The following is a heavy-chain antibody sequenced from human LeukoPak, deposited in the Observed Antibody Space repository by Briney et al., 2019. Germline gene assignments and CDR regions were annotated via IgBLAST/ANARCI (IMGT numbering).Heavy chain of an antibody. J-gene: IGHJ4*02. V-gene: IGHV4-34*01. CDR3: AGHVSAAAGGR. Sequence: TSETLSLTCAVYGGSVRDNYWSWIRQPPGKGLEWIGEIHHSGSTKYNPSLKSRVTISLDTSKNQFSLKLNSMTAADTAVYYCAGHVSAAAGGRWGQGTLVTVSS. CDR1: GGSVRDNY. D-gene: IGHD6-13*01. CDR2: IHHSGST.